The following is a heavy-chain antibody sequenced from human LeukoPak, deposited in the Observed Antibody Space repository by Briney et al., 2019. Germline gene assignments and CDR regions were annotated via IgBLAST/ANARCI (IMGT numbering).Heavy chain of an antibody. V-gene: IGHV4-34*01. CDR2: INHSGST. Sequence: SETLSLTCAVDGGSFSGYYWSWIRQPPGKGLEWIGEINHSGSTNYNPSLKSRVTISVDTSKNQFSLKLSSVTAADTAVYYCASIAAAGTLDYWGQGTLVTVSS. CDR3: ASIAAAGTLDY. CDR1: GGSFSGYY. D-gene: IGHD6-13*01. J-gene: IGHJ4*02.